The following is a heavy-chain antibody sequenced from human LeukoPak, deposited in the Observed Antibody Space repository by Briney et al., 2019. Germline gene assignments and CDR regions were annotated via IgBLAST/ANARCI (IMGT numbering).Heavy chain of an antibody. V-gene: IGHV1-69*04. CDR2: IIPIFGIA. CDR1: GGTFSSYA. Sequence: SVKVSCKASGGTFSSYAISWVRQAPGQGLEWMGRIIPIFGIANYAQRFQGRVTITADKSTSTAYMELSSLRSEDTAVYYCASRVDYVWGSYRYHDYWGQGTLVTVSS. J-gene: IGHJ4*02. CDR3: ASRVDYVWGSYRYHDY. D-gene: IGHD3-16*02.